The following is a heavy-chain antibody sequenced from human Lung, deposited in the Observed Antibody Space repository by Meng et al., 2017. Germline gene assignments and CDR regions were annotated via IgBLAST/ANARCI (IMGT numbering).Heavy chain of an antibody. J-gene: IGHJ5*02. CDR3: AKEAAMAS. D-gene: IGHD5-18*01. CDR2: ISSTGNST. CDR1: GFTFTASP. V-gene: IGHV3-23*01. Sequence: VQLSVSGGSLSQPAGALRLSCAASGFTFTASPMTWVRQASGKGLEWVSTISSTGNSTFYPDSVKGRFIVSSENSKNTLYLQMNSLRAEDADIYYCAKEAAMASWGQGTLVTVSS.